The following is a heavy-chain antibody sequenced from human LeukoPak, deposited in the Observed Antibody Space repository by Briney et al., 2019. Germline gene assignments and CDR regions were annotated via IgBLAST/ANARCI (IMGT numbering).Heavy chain of an antibody. Sequence: GGSLRLACTASGFTFDDYGMSWVRQAPGKGLEWVSGINWNGGSTGYADSVKGRFTISRDNAKNSLYLQMNSLRAEDTALYYCARVNDSSGYYSAPFDYWGQGTLVTVSS. D-gene: IGHD3-22*01. CDR1: GFTFDDYG. CDR3: ARVNDSSGYYSAPFDY. J-gene: IGHJ4*02. V-gene: IGHV3-20*04. CDR2: INWNGGST.